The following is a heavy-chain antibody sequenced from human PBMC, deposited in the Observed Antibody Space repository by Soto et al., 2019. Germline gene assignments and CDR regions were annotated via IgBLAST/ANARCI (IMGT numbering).Heavy chain of an antibody. CDR2: ISYDGSNK. Sequence: VGSLRLSCAASGFTFSSYGMHWVRQAPGKGLEWVAVISYDGSNKYYADSVKGRFTISRDNSKNTLYLQMNSLRAEDTAVYYCAKPRSGYSYGLRYLFDYWGQGTLVTVSS. D-gene: IGHD5-18*01. CDR3: AKPRSGYSYGLRYLFDY. CDR1: GFTFSSYG. J-gene: IGHJ4*02. V-gene: IGHV3-30*18.